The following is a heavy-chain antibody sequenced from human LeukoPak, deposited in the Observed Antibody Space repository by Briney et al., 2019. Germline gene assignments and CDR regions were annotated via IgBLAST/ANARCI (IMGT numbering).Heavy chain of an antibody. Sequence: PSETLSLTCTVSGASVNSYIWSWIRQPPGKGLEWIGYIHYIGTTNYNPSLKSRVTISVDSSKNQFSLRLSSVTAADTAVYYGARKPIFASGRHWYYFDNWGQGTLVTVSA. CDR1: GASVNSYI. D-gene: IGHD3-10*01. V-gene: IGHV4-59*02. J-gene: IGHJ4*02. CDR3: ARKPIFASGRHWYYFDN. CDR2: IHYIGTT.